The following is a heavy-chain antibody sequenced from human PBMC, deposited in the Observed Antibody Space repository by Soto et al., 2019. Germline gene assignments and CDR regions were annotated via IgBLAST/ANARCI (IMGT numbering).Heavy chain of an antibody. CDR3: AKDQLRIMIRGIIPEI. J-gene: IGHJ4*02. CDR1: GFSFAGYA. V-gene: IGHV3-23*01. CDR2: ITYSGEST. Sequence: RSLRISCEASGFSFAGYAVTWVRQDPGKGLEWVSAITYSGESTNYADSVKGRFTISRDNSKNTLYLQMNSLRAEDTAVYYCAKDQLRIMIRGIIPEIWGQGTLVTVSS. D-gene: IGHD3-10*01.